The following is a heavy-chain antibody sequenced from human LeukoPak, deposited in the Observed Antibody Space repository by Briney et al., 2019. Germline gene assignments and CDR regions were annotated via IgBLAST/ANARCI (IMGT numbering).Heavy chain of an antibody. CDR3: AHRRSGYSSSWAFDY. CDR2: IYWNDDK. D-gene: IGHD6-13*01. J-gene: IGHJ4*02. Sequence: ESGPTLVKPTQTLTLTCTFSGFSLSTSGVGVGWIRQPPGKALEWLALIYWNDDKRYSPSLKSRLTITKDTSKNQVVLTMTNMDPVDTATYYCAHRRSGYSSSWAFDYWGQGTPVTVSS. V-gene: IGHV2-5*01. CDR1: GFSLSTSGVG.